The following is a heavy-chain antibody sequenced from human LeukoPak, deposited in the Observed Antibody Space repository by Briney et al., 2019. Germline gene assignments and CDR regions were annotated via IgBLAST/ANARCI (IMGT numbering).Heavy chain of an antibody. J-gene: IGHJ4*02. V-gene: IGHV1-24*01. CDR2: FDPEDGET. Sequence: GASVKVSCKVSGYTLTELSMHWVRQAPGKGLEWMGGFDPEDGETIYAQKFQGRVTMTKDTSTDTAYMELSSLRSEDTAVYYCATFRYYYDSSGYKYWGQGTLVTVSS. D-gene: IGHD3-22*01. CDR1: GYTLTELS. CDR3: ATFRYYYDSSGYKY.